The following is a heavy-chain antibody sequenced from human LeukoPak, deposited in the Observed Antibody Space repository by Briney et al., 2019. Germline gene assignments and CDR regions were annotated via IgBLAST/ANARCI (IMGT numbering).Heavy chain of an antibody. CDR3: AKSVYPGHFGY. Sequence: GGSLRLSCAASGFTFDDYAMHWVRQAPGKGLEWVSGINWNSGRVGYADSVKGRFTISRDNAKNSLYLQMNSLRAEDTAVYYCAKSVYPGHFGYRGQGTLVTVSS. J-gene: IGHJ4*02. CDR1: GFTFDDYA. D-gene: IGHD2-2*01. CDR2: INWNSGRV. V-gene: IGHV3-9*01.